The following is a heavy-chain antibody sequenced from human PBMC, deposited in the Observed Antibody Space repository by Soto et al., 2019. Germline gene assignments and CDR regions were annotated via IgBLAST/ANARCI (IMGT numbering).Heavy chain of an antibody. J-gene: IGHJ4*02. Sequence: SETLSLTCPVSGASISDFYWSCIRQSAGNRLEWIGLIYTRGSSDYNPSLKSRVTISIDTSKNELSLRLTSVTAADTAVYYCARGGTYYLDSWGQGTRVTVSS. D-gene: IGHD1-26*01. CDR1: GASISDFY. CDR2: IYTRGSS. V-gene: IGHV4-4*07. CDR3: ARGGTYYLDS.